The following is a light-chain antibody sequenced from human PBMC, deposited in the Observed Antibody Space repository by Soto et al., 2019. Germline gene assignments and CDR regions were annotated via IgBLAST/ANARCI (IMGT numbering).Light chain of an antibody. J-gene: IGKJ4*01. CDR1: QGLRIY. V-gene: IGKV1-9*01. CDR2: AAS. Sequence: DIPLTQSPSFLSASVGDRVNITCRASQGLRIYLAWYQQKPGKAPKLLIYAASTLQSGVPSRFSGSGSGTEVTLTISSLQPEDFANYYCQQFNSYAWLTFGGGTKVEIK. CDR3: QQFNSYAWLT.